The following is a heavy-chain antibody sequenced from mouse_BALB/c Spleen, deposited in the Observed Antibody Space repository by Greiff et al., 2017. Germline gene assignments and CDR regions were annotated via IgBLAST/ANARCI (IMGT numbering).Heavy chain of an antibody. D-gene: IGHD1-1*01. Sequence: VKLMESGPGLVAPSQCLSITCTVSGFSLTGYGVNWVRQPPGKGLEWLGMIWGDGSTDYNSSLKSRLSISKDNSKSQVFLKMSSLQTDDTARYYCARVYYGRDAWFAYWGQGTLVTVSA. J-gene: IGHJ3*01. CDR1: GFSLTGYG. CDR2: IWGDGST. V-gene: IGHV2-6-7*01. CDR3: ARVYYGRDAWFAY.